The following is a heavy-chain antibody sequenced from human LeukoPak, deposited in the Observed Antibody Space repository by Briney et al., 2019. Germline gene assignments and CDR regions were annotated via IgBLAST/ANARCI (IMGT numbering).Heavy chain of an antibody. Sequence: SEALSLTCTVSGGSISSSSYYRGWIRQPPGKGLEWIGSIYYSGSTYHNPSLKSRVTISVDTSKNQFSLRLSSVTAADTAVYYCARLPTVTFFDYWGQGTLVTVSS. CDR1: GGSISSSSYY. D-gene: IGHD4-17*01. J-gene: IGHJ4*02. V-gene: IGHV4-39*01. CDR3: ARLPTVTFFDY. CDR2: IYYSGST.